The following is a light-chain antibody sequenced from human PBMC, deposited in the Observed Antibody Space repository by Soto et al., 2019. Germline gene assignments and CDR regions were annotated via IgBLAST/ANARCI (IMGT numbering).Light chain of an antibody. CDR3: VQRTTWPWT. CDR1: QSVSVH. J-gene: IGKJ1*01. V-gene: IGKV3-11*01. Sequence: EIVLTQSPGTLSLSPGERATLSCRASQSVSVHLAWYQQKPGQAPRLLIYDASNRATGIPARFSGSGSGTDFTLTISSLEPEDFAVYHCVQRTTWPWTCGQGSNVEIK. CDR2: DAS.